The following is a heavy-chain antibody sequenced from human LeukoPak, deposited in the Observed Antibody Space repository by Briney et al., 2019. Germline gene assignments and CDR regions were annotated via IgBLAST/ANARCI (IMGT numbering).Heavy chain of an antibody. J-gene: IGHJ4*02. CDR2: INEDGSNT. CDR3: ASPPASCRGPSCNDY. CDR1: GFTFSSNW. V-gene: IGHV3-74*01. D-gene: IGHD2-2*01. Sequence: GGSLRLSCVASGFTFSSNWMHWVRQAPGKGLVWVSRINEDGSNTNYADSVKGRSTIFRDNAKNTLYLQMNSLRAEDTAVYYCASPPASCRGPSCNDYWGQGTLVTVSS.